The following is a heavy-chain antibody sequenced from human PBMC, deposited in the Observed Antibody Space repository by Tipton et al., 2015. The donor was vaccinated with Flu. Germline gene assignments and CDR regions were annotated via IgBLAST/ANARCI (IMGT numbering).Heavy chain of an antibody. V-gene: IGHV4-4*07. CDR3: ARHMKDYGAAPFDY. J-gene: IGHJ4*02. CDR2: IYTSGST. D-gene: IGHD4-17*01. Sequence: TLSLTCTVSGGSISSYYWSWIRQPAGKGLEWIGRIYTSGSTNYNPSLKSRVTMSVDTSKNQFSLKLSSVTAADTAVYYCARHMKDYGAAPFDYWGQGTLVTVSS. CDR1: GGSISSYY.